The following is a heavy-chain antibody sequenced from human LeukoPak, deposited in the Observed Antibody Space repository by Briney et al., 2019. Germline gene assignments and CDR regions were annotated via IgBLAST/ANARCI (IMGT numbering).Heavy chain of an antibody. Sequence: GGSQRLSCAGSGFTFGGYGMHWFRQTPGKGLEWVAVIAYDGSRAFYADSVKGRFTISRDNSKNTMSVQMDDLRAEDTAVYYCTRYNNDHFDYWGQGALVTVSS. D-gene: IGHD1-14*01. V-gene: IGHV3-33*01. J-gene: IGHJ4*02. CDR2: IAYDGSRA. CDR3: TRYNNDHFDY. CDR1: GFTFGGYG.